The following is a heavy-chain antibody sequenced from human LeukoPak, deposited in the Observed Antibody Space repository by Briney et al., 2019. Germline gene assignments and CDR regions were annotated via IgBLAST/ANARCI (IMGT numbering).Heavy chain of an antibody. D-gene: IGHD5-18*01. CDR2: LYYSGST. Sequence: SETLSLTCTVSGDSIRSYYWSWIRQPPGKGLEWIGFLYYSGSTNYNPSLKGRVTMAVDTSTNQFSLKLSSVTAADTAVYYCARGRESYGFNYWFDPWGQGTLVSVSS. CDR3: ARGRESYGFNYWFDP. CDR1: GDSIRSYY. V-gene: IGHV4-59*01. J-gene: IGHJ5*02.